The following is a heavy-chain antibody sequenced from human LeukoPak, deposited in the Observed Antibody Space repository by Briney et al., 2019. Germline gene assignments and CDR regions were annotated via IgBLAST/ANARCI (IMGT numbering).Heavy chain of an antibody. Sequence: GGSLRLSCAASGFTFSDYSMNWVRQAPGKGLEWVSFISSGSSTIYYADSVKGRFTISRDNAKSSLYLQMNSLRGEDTALYYCARDGGFGFLAAFDIWGQGTMVTVSS. CDR3: ARDGGFGFLAAFDI. J-gene: IGHJ3*02. CDR2: ISSGSSTI. V-gene: IGHV3-48*01. CDR1: GFTFSDYS. D-gene: IGHD3-10*01.